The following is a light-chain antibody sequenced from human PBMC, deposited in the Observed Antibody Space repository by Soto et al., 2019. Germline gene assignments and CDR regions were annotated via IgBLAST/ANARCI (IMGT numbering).Light chain of an antibody. CDR3: QESYNTPRT. CDR1: QSIDTY. Sequence: DIQMTQFPSSLSASVGDRVTITCRASQSIDTYVNWYQQKPGKAPKVLIYTASALQSGVPSRFRGSGCGTDLTLNINGLQPEDFATYYCQESYNTPRTFGQGTTVEIK. J-gene: IGKJ1*01. CDR2: TAS. V-gene: IGKV1-39*01.